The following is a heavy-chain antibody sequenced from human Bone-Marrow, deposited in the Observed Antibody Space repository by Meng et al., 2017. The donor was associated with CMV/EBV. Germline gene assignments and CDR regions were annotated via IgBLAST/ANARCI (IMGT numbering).Heavy chain of an antibody. CDR3: ARGKGGVTMVRGVINRRFDP. J-gene: IGHJ5*02. Sequence: FSGYYRSWIRQPPGKGLEWIGEINHSGSTNYNPSLKSRVTISVDTSKNQFSLKLSSVTAADTAVYYCARGKGGVTMVRGVINRRFDPWGQGTLVTVSS. D-gene: IGHD3-10*01. CDR1: FSGYY. V-gene: IGHV4-34*01. CDR2: INHSGST.